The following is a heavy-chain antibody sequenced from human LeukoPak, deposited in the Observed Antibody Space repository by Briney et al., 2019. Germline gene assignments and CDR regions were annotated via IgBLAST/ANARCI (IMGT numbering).Heavy chain of an antibody. D-gene: IGHD3-22*01. CDR3: ARHSDSPNYPDTDSFDL. V-gene: IGHV3-7*03. CDR1: AFIFSGHW. J-gene: IGHJ3*01. CDR2: IKEDGSER. Sequence: PGGSLRLSCEGSAFIFSGHWMNWVRQTPGKGLEWVASIKEDGSERQYVDSVKGRFSISRDNTKGSLFLQLNSLRAEDTAVYYCARHSDSPNYPDTDSFDLWGQGTTVTVSS.